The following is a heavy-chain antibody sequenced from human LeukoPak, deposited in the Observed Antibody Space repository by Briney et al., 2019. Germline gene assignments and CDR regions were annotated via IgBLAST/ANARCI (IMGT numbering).Heavy chain of an antibody. CDR2: IYSSGST. CDR3: ARVRDDFWSGPSAYFDY. CDR1: GGSISGYY. D-gene: IGHD3-3*01. J-gene: IGHJ4*02. Sequence: SETLSLTCTVSGGSISGYYWSWIRQPPGKGLEWIGYIYSSGSTNYNPSLKSRVTKSVDTSKNQFSLKLSSVTAADTAVYYCARVRDDFWSGPSAYFDYWGQGTLVTVSS. V-gene: IGHV4-59*01.